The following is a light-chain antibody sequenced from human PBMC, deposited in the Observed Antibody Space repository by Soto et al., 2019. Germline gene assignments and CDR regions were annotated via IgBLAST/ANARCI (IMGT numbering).Light chain of an antibody. CDR2: DTS. CDR3: QQYNKWPPIT. CDR1: QSVGIK. J-gene: IGKJ5*01. Sequence: IVLTQSTYTLSLSPGERATLSCRASQSVGIKLAWYQQKPGQAPRLLIYDTSTRATGIPARFSGSGSVTEFTLTISSLQSEDFAIYYCQQYNKWPPITFGQGTRLEI. V-gene: IGKV3-15*01.